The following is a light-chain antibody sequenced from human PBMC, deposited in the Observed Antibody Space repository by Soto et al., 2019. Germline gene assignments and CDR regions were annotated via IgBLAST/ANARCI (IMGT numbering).Light chain of an antibody. CDR2: DVS. CDR1: SSDVGGYNY. V-gene: IGLV2-11*01. CDR3: CSYAGSCVV. J-gene: IGLJ2*01. Sequence: QSALTQPRSVSGSPGQSVTISCTGTSSDVGGYNYVSWYQQHPGKAPKLMIYDVSKRPSGVPDRFSGSKSGNTASLTIPGLQAEDEADYYCCSYAGSCVVFGGGTKVTVL.